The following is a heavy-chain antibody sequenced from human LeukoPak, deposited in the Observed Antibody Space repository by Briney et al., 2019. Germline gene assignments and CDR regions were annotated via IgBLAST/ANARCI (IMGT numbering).Heavy chain of an antibody. CDR3: TAYEYHYDDTVDY. V-gene: IGHV3-15*01. J-gene: IGHJ4*02. Sequence: GGSLRLSCAASGFTFSNSWMSWIRQAPGKGLEWVGRIKSKNDGGTTYVAAPVRRRISISKDDSKHTLYLQMNSLKTDDTVVYYWTAYEYHYDDTVDYWGQGTLVTVSS. D-gene: IGHD3-22*01. CDR2: IKSKNDGGTT. CDR1: GFTFSNSW.